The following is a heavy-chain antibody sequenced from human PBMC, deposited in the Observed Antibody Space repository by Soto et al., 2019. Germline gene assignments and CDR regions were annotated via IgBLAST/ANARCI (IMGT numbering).Heavy chain of an antibody. V-gene: IGHV1-69*12. D-gene: IGHD3-10*01. J-gene: IGHJ6*02. CDR2: IIPIFGTA. CDR3: ARGARGVLLWFGESQDYYYGMDV. CDR1: GGTFSSYA. Sequence: QVQLVQSGAEVKKPGSSVKVSCKASGGTFSSYAISWVRQAPGQGLEWMGGIIPIFGTANYAQKFQGRVTITADESTSTAYMELSRLSSEDTAVYYCARGARGVLLWFGESQDYYYGMDVWGQGTTVTVSS.